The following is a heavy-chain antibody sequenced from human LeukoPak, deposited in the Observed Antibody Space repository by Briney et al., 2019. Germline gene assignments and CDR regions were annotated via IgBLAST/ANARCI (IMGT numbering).Heavy chain of an antibody. CDR2: INHSGST. J-gene: IGHJ4*02. Sequence: SETLSLTCAVYGRSFSGYYWSWIRQTPGKGLEWIGEINHSGSTTYNPSLKSRVTISVDTSKNQFSLKLSSVTAADTAVYYCARVSDYDSSGYYYTYYFDYWGQGTLVTVSS. CDR3: ARVSDYDSSGYYYTYYFDY. V-gene: IGHV4-34*01. CDR1: GRSFSGYY. D-gene: IGHD3-22*01.